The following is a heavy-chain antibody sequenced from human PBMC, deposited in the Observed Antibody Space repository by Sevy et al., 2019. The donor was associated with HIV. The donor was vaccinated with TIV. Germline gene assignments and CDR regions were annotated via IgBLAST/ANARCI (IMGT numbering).Heavy chain of an antibody. Sequence: GGSLRLSCEASGFTFSSYWMSWVRQALGKGLGWVANIKEDGSVKYYVESVKGRFTISRDNAKNSVYLQMNSLRAEDAALYYCVRAIGAAGSYWGLGTLVTVSS. CDR2: IKEDGSVK. D-gene: IGHD6-13*01. CDR3: VRAIGAAGSY. V-gene: IGHV3-7*01. CDR1: GFTFSSYW. J-gene: IGHJ4*02.